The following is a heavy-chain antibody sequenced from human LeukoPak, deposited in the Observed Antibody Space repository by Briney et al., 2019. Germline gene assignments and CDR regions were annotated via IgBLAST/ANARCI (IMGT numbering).Heavy chain of an antibody. V-gene: IGHV3-74*01. CDR3: ATSPRYKQQLGYFDY. Sequence: HPGGSLRLSCAASGFTFSSYWMHWVRQAPGKGLVWVSRINSDGSSTSYADSVKGRFTISRDNAKNTLYLQMNSLRAEDTAVYYCATSPRYKQQLGYFDYWGQGTLVTVSS. CDR2: INSDGSST. D-gene: IGHD6-13*01. J-gene: IGHJ4*02. CDR1: GFTFSSYW.